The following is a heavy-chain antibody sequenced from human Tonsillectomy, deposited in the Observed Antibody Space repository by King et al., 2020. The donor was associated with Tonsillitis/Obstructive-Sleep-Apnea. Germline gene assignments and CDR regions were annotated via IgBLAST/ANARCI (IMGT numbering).Heavy chain of an antibody. CDR3: AGATGSGSGWFDP. J-gene: IGHJ5*02. CDR1: GGTFSSYA. V-gene: IGHV1-69*01. D-gene: IGHD3-10*01. Sequence: VQLVESGAEVKKPGSSVKVSCKASGGTFSSYANSWVRQAPGQGLEWMGGIIPIFGTANYAQKFQGRVTITADESTSTAYMELSSLRSEDTAVYYCAGATGSGSGWFDPWGQGTLVSVSS. CDR2: IIPIFGTA.